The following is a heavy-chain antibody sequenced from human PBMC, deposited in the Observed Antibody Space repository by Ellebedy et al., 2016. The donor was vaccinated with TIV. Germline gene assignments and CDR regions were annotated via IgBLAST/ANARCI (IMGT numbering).Heavy chain of an antibody. D-gene: IGHD3-10*01. CDR2: IYYSGST. J-gene: IGHJ6*01. CDR1: GGSISSNSYY. CDR3: ATLRVPSHYYGMDV. Sequence: SETLSLTCTVSGGSISSNSYYWSWIRQPPGKGLEWIGYIYYSGSTNYNPSLQSRVTISVDTSKNQFSLNLKFVTATDTAVYYCATLRVPSHYYGMDVWGLGTTVTVSS. V-gene: IGHV4-61*01.